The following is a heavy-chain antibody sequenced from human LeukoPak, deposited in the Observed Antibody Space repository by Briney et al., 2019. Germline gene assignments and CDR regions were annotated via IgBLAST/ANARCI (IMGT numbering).Heavy chain of an antibody. CDR1: GGSISSYY. Sequence: SETLSLTCTVSGGSISSYYWSWIRQPPGKGLEWIGYIYYSGSTNYNPSLKSRVTISVDTSKNQFSLKLSSVTAADTAVYYCARGYLVRPYNWFDPWGQGTLVTVSS. J-gene: IGHJ5*02. CDR2: IYYSGST. V-gene: IGHV4-59*01. D-gene: IGHD1-14*01. CDR3: ARGYLVRPYNWFDP.